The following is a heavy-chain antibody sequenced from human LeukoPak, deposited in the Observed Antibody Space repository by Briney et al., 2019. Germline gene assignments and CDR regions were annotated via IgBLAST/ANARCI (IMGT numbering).Heavy chain of an antibody. CDR2: IYYSGSN. J-gene: IGHJ4*01. V-gene: IGHV4-59*01. CDR3: AGDLRRAGYNSFLY. Sequence: KPSETLSLTCTVSGGSISSYYWSWIRQPPGKGLEWFGYIYYSGSNNYNPSLKSRVTISVATSKNQFSLKLSSVTAANTVVYYCAGDLRRAGYNSFLYWGQKTMVTVSS. D-gene: IGHD5-24*01. CDR1: GGSISSYY.